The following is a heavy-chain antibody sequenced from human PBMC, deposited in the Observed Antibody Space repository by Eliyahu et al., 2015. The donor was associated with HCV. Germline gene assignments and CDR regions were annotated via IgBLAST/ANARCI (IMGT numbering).Heavy chain of an antibody. D-gene: IGHD6-6*01. J-gene: IGHJ5*02. CDR1: GYTXTXYX. Sequence: QVQLVQSGAEVKKPGASVKVSCKASGYTXTXYXXNWVRQATGQGPEWMGWMNPNSGNTGYAQKFQGRVTMTRNTSISTAYMELSSLRSEDTAVYYCARDGRERAARHSFDPWGQGTLVTVSS. V-gene: IGHV1-8*01. CDR3: ARDGRERAARHSFDP. CDR2: MNPNSGNT.